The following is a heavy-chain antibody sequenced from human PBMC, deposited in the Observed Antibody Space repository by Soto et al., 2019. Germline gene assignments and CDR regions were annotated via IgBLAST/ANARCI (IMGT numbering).Heavy chain of an antibody. CDR2: INHIGST. Sequence: QVQLQQWGAGLLKPSETLSLTCAVYGGSFSGYYWSWIRQPPGKGLEWIGEINHIGSTNYNPSLKSRVTISVDTSKNQFSLKLSSVTAADTAVYYCARGRLGYCSGGSCLDLDYWGQGTLVTVSS. J-gene: IGHJ4*02. CDR1: GGSFSGYY. D-gene: IGHD2-15*01. CDR3: ARGRLGYCSGGSCLDLDY. V-gene: IGHV4-34*01.